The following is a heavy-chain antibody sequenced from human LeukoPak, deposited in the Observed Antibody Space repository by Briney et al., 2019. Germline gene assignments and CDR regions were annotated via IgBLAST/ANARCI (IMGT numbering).Heavy chain of an antibody. J-gene: IGHJ4*02. CDR3: AKDTSWWGSGSYYKYFDY. D-gene: IGHD3-10*01. CDR2: ISGSGGST. V-gene: IGHV3-23*01. Sequence: PGGSLRLSCAASGFTFSSYAMHWVRQAPGKGLEWVSAISGSGGSTYYADSVKGRFTISRDNSKNTLYLQMNSLRAEDTAVYYCAKDTSWWGSGSYYKYFDYWGQGTLVTVSS. CDR1: GFTFSSYA.